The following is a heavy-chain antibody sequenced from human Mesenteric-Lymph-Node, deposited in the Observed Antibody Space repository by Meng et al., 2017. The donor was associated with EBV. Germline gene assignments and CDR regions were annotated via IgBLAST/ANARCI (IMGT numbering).Heavy chain of an antibody. D-gene: IGHD4-11*01. J-gene: IGHJ4*02. CDR1: GYTFTGYY. CDR2: IDSNSGIT. CDR3: GRVPQYWLNYHFDY. Sequence: QVQLEQSGAEFKKPGASVKVSCKASGYTFTGYYIHWVRQAPGQGLEWMGRIDSNSGITNYAQKFKGRVTMTRDTSINTSYMELSSLRSDDTAVYYCGRVPQYWLNYHFDYWGQGTLVTVSS. V-gene: IGHV1-2*06.